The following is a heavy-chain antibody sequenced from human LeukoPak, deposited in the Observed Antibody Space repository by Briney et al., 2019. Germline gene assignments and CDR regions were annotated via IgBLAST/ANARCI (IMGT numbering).Heavy chain of an antibody. CDR3: AREGVYYDILAAYYRPYHFDF. CDR2: INHGGST. Sequence: PSETLSLTCAVYGGSFSGYYWSWIRQPPGKGLEWIGEINHGGSTNYNPSLKSRLTISVDTSKNQFSLKLSSVTAADTAVYYCAREGVYYDILAAYYRPYHFDFWGQGTLVTVYS. J-gene: IGHJ4*02. CDR1: GGSFSGYY. V-gene: IGHV4-34*01. D-gene: IGHD3-9*01.